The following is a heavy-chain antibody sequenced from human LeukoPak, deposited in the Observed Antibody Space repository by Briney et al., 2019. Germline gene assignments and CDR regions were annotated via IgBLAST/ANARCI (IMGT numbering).Heavy chain of an antibody. D-gene: IGHD6-13*01. CDR2: ISAYNGNT. J-gene: IGHJ5*02. Sequence: ASVTVSCKASGYTFTSYGISWVRQAPGQGLEWMGWISAYNGNTNYAQKLQGRVTMTTDTSTSTAYMELRSLRSDDTAVYYCARDPTPYSSSWYNWFDPWGQGTLVTVSS. V-gene: IGHV1-18*01. CDR3: ARDPTPYSSSWYNWFDP. CDR1: GYTFTSYG.